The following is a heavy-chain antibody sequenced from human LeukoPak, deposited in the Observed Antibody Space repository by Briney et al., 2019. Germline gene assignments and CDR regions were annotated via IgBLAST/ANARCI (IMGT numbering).Heavy chain of an antibody. CDR2: IYYSGRT. J-gene: IGHJ3*02. CDR1: GGSISSSSYY. V-gene: IGHV4-39*01. D-gene: IGHD3-10*01. Sequence: PSETLSLTCTVSGGSISSSSYYWGWIRQPPGKGLEWIGSIYYSGRTYYNPSLKSRVNISVDTSKNQFSLKLSSVTAADTAVYYCAMNLWFGDTGLLDAFDIWGEGTMVTVSS. CDR3: AMNLWFGDTGLLDAFDI.